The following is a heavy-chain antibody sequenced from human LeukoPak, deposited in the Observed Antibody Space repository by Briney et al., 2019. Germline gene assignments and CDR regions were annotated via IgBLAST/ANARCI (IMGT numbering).Heavy chain of an antibody. D-gene: IGHD6-6*01. CDR3: ARSPSIAARPDY. CDR1: GYTFTSYY. Sequence: ASVKVSYRASGYTFTSYYMHWVRQAPGQGLEWMGIIIPSGGSTSYAQKFQGRVTMTRDTSTSTVYMELSSLRSEDTAVYYCARSPSIAARPDYWGQGTLVTVSS. V-gene: IGHV1-46*01. J-gene: IGHJ4*02. CDR2: IIPSGGST.